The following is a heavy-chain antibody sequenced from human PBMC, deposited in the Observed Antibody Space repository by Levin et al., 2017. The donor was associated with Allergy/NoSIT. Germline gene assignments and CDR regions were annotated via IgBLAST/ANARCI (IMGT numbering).Heavy chain of an antibody. V-gene: IGHV4-59*12. Sequence: SQTLSLTCTVSGGSFSSYYWSWIRQPPGKGLEWIGYIYYTGSTTYNPSLESRVTLSIDTSKKQVSLKLKSVTAADTAVYYCAREPDKVGLDVLDIWGQGKMVIVSS. CDR2: IYYTGST. CDR3: AREPDKVGLDVLDI. J-gene: IGHJ3*02. D-gene: IGHD2-2*01. CDR1: GGSFSSYY.